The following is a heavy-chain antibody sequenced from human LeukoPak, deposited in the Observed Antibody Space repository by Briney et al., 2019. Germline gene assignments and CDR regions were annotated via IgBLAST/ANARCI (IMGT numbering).Heavy chain of an antibody. J-gene: IGHJ4*02. CDR2: IRYDGSNK. V-gene: IGHV3-30*02. CDR3: AKDRGHYYGSGSYSDY. Sequence: GGSLRLSCAASGFTFSGYGMHWVRQAPGKGLEWVAFIRYDGSNKYYADSVKGRFTISRDNSKNTLYLQMNSLRAEDTAVYYCAKDRGHYYGSGSYSDYWGQGTLVTVSS. D-gene: IGHD3-10*01. CDR1: GFTFSGYG.